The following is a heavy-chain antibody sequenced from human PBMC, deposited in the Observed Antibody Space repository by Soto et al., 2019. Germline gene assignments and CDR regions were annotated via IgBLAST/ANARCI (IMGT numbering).Heavy chain of an antibody. V-gene: IGHV5-51*01. CDR3: ARPSEVAATGVGFDY. CDR2: IYPGDSDT. CDR1: GYSFTSYW. D-gene: IGHD2-15*01. J-gene: IGHJ4*02. Sequence: PGESLKISCKGSGYSFTSYWIGWVRQMPGKSLEWMGIIYPGDSDTRYSPSFQGQVTISADKSISTAYLQWSSLKASDTAMYYCARPSEVAATGVGFDYWGQGTRVTSPQ.